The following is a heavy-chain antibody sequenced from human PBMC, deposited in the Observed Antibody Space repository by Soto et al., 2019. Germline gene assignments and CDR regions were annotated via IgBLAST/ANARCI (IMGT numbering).Heavy chain of an antibody. V-gene: IGHV4-4*02. J-gene: IGHJ5*02. CDR2: IYHSGST. D-gene: IGHD6-13*01. Sequence: PSETLSLTCAVSGGSISSSNWWSWVRQPPGKGLEWIGEIYHSGSTNYNPSLKSRVTISVDTSKNQFSLKLSSVTAADTAVYYCARGDYSSPNWFDPWGQGTLVTVSS. CDR1: GGSISSSNW. CDR3: ARGDYSSPNWFDP.